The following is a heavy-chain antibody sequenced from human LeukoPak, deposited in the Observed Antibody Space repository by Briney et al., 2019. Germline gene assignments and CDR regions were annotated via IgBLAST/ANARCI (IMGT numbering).Heavy chain of an antibody. Sequence: SETLSLTCTVSAGSISTSGFYWSWYRQPPGKGLEWIGYIYHNGNTQYNPSLKSRVTISVDTSKNQFSLKLSSVTAADTAVYYCARDNWNYGSSMDVWGQGTTVTVSS. J-gene: IGHJ6*02. CDR3: ARDNWNYGSSMDV. D-gene: IGHD1-7*01. CDR2: IYHNGNT. V-gene: IGHV4-61*08. CDR1: AGSISTSGFY.